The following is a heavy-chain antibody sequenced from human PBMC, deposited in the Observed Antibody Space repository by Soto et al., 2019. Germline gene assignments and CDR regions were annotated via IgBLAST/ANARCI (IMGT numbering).Heavy chain of an antibody. Sequence: SGPTLVNPTQTLTLTCTFSGFSLDTSGVAVGWIRQPPGKDLEWLGLLYWSGDKRYSPSLKSRLTITKDTSKNQVVLTMTNMDPVDTDTYYCARRAAMVLAGAFDIWGQGTMVTVSS. CDR1: GFSLDTSGVA. CDR3: ARRAAMVLAGAFDI. V-gene: IGHV2-5*01. D-gene: IGHD2-8*01. CDR2: LYWSGDK. J-gene: IGHJ3*02.